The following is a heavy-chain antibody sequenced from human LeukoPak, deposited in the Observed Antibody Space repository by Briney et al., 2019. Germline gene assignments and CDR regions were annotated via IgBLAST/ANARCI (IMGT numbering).Heavy chain of an antibody. Sequence: PGGSLRLSCAASGFTFSSYWMHWVRQAPGKGLVWVSRINSDGSSTSYADSVKGRFTISRDNAKNTLYLQMNSLRAEDTAVYYCARVTLRGEAYCGGDCEYYFDYWGQGTLVTVSS. CDR3: ARVTLRGEAYCGGDCEYYFDY. D-gene: IGHD2-21*02. CDR1: GFTFSSYW. V-gene: IGHV3-74*01. J-gene: IGHJ4*02. CDR2: INSDGSST.